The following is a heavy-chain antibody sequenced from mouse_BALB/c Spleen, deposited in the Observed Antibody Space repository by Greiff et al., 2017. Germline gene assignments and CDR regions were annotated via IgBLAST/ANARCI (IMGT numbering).Heavy chain of an antibody. V-gene: IGHV1-15*01. J-gene: IGHJ3*01. D-gene: IGHD2-1*01. CDR3: TQFYGNYDRTWFAY. CDR2: IDPETGGT. Sequence: VKLQESGAELVRPGASVTLSCKASGYTFTDYEMHWVKQTPVHGLEWIGAIDPETGGTAYNQKFKGKATLTADKSSSTAYMELRSLTSEDSAVYYCTQFYGNYDRTWFAYWGQGTLVTVSA. CDR1: GYTFTDYE.